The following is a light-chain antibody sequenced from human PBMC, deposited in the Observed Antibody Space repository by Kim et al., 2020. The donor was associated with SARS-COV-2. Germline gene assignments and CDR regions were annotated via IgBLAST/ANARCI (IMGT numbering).Light chain of an antibody. CDR3: AVWDDSVTAVV. CDR2: SYI. J-gene: IGLJ2*01. Sequence: QSVLTQPPLASGTPGQRVTISCSGGSSNIGNNFVDWYQQLPGAAPKLLIYSYIQRPSGIPDRFSGSKSGTSASLTISGVQSEDEADYYCAVWDDSVTAVVFGGGTKLTVL. CDR1: SSNIGNNF. V-gene: IGLV1-44*01.